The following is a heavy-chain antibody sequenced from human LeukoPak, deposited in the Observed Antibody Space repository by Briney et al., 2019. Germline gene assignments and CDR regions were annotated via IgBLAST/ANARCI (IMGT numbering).Heavy chain of an antibody. D-gene: IGHD2-2*01. CDR3: ARWLGYCSGTYCYQPFDY. J-gene: IGHJ4*02. Sequence: GESLKISCQGSGYSFTSYWLGWVRQMPGKGLEWMGIIYPGDSDARYSPSFQGQVTISADKSISTAYLHWSSLKASDTAMYYCARWLGYCSGTYCYQPFDYWGQGTLVTVSS. CDR1: GYSFTSYW. V-gene: IGHV5-51*01. CDR2: IYPGDSDA.